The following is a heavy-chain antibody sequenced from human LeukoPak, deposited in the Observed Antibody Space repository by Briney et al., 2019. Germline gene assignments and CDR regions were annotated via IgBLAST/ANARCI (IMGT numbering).Heavy chain of an antibody. J-gene: IGHJ6*04. D-gene: IGHD2-21*02. Sequence: GGSLRLSRAASGFTFSTYTMNWVRQAPGKGVEWVSCISSSSSYIYYADSVRGRFTISRDDAKNSLYLQMSSLRAEDTAVYYCAGDPTSSWETAFDIWGKGTTVTVSS. CDR1: GFTFSTYT. CDR2: ISSSSSYI. CDR3: AGDPTSSWETAFDI. V-gene: IGHV3-21*01.